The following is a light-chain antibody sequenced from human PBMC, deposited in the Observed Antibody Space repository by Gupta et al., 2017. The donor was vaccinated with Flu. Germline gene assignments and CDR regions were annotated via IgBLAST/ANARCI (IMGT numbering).Light chain of an antibody. CDR2: AVS. V-gene: IGKV1-39*01. CDR1: QTRGTF. CDR3: QQTYSAPST. J-gene: IGKJ2*01. Sequence: PSSLAASVGDRVIISCRASQTRGTFFNWYQQKPGKAPKLLIYAVSNLQSGVPSRFIGSGSGTDSTLTINRLQPEDFATYYCQQTYSAPSTFGQGT.